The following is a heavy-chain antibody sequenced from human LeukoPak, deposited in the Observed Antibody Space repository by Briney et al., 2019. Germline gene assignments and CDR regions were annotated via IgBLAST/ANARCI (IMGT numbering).Heavy chain of an antibody. Sequence: HGEALKISCNASGYSFTDYWICWGRQMPGKGLEWMGIIYPGDSEPKYGPSFQCQVTISADKSISTAYLQSSSLRASDTAMYYCAREVFGGVDYWGQGTLVTVSS. CDR1: GYSFTDYW. J-gene: IGHJ4*02. D-gene: IGHD3-16*01. CDR3: AREVFGGVDY. CDR2: IYPGDSEP. V-gene: IGHV5-51*01.